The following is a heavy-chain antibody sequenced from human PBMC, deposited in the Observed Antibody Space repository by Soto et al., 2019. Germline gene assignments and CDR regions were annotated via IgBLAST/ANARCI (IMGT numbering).Heavy chain of an antibody. CDR2: IYSGGTT. J-gene: IGHJ4*02. CDR3: XXXXXXXXXXXSLDCCPIDS. CDR1: GFTVSSNY. Sequence: EVQLVESGGGLVQPGGSLRLSCAASGFTVSSNYMXXXXXXXXXXXERVSIIYSGGTTYYADSVKGRFTISRDYSKNTXXXXXXXXXXXXXXXXXXXXXXXXXXXXXSLDCCPIDSWGQGTLVTLSS. D-gene: IGHD3-16*01. V-gene: IGHV3-66*01.